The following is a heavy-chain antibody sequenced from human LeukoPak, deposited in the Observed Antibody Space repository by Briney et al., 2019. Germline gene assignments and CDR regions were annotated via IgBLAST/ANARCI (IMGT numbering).Heavy chain of an antibody. Sequence: PSETLSLTCTVSGGSISSSSHNWGWIRQPPGKGLEWIGSIYYSGSTYYNPSLKSRVAISVDKSENHISLKLTSVTAADTAVYYCAREGGPYRPLDYSGQGTLVTVAS. J-gene: IGHJ4*02. CDR3: AREGGPYRPLDY. V-gene: IGHV4-39*07. CDR2: IYYSGST. CDR1: GGSISSSSHN.